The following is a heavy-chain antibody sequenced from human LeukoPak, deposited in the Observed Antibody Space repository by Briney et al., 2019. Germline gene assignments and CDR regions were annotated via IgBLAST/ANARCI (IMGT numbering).Heavy chain of an antibody. CDR3: ARDLVQLWSKDF. D-gene: IGHD5-18*01. J-gene: IGHJ4*02. Sequence: GGSLRLSCAASGFTFSSYSMKWVRQAPGKGLEWVSYISSSGRNIYYADSVKGRFTISRDNAKNSLYLQMNSLRAEDTAVYYCARDLVQLWSKDFWGQGTLVTVSS. CDR1: GFTFSSYS. V-gene: IGHV3-48*04. CDR2: ISSSGRNI.